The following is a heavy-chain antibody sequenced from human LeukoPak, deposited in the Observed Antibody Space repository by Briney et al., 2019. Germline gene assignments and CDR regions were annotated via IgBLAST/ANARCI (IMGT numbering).Heavy chain of an antibody. CDR3: AKGRLLGAFDI. CDR2: ISYDGSNK. J-gene: IGHJ3*02. CDR1: GFTFSSYG. D-gene: IGHD6-25*01. Sequence: GGSLRLSCAASGFTFSSYGMHWVRQAPGKRLEWVAVISYDGSNKYYADSVKGRFTISRDNSKNTLYLQMNSLRAEDTAVYYCAKGRLLGAFDIWGQGTMVTVSS. V-gene: IGHV3-30*18.